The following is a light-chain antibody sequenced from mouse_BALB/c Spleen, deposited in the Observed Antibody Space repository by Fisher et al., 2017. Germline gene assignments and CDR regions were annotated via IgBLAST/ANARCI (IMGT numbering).Light chain of an antibody. CDR3: HQYHRSPWT. J-gene: IGKJ1*01. CDR2: STS. CDR1: SSVSSSY. V-gene: IGKV4-74*01. Sequence: IVITQTPAIMSASLGERVTMTCTASSSVSSSYLHWYQQKPGSSPKLWIYSTSNLASGVPARFSGSGSGTSYSLTISRMEAEDAATYYCHQYHRSPWTFGGGTKLEIK.